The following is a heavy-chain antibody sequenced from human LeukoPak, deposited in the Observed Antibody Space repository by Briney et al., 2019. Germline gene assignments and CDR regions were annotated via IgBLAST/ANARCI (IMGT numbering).Heavy chain of an antibody. Sequence: GRSLRLSCAASGFTFSSYGMHWVRQAPGKGLEWVAVIWYDGSNKYYADSVKGRFTISRDNSKNTLYLQMNSLRAEDTAVYYCASPNGAGTYYQYYFHYWGQGALVTVSS. D-gene: IGHD1-26*01. CDR2: IWYDGSNK. CDR1: GFTFSSYG. J-gene: IGHJ4*02. V-gene: IGHV3-33*01. CDR3: ASPNGAGTYYQYYFHY.